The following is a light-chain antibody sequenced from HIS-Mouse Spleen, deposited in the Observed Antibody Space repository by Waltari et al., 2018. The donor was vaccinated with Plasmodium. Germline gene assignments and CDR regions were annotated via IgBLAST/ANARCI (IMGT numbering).Light chain of an antibody. Sequence: QSALTQPPSASGSPGQSVPIPCTGTSSDVGGYNYVSWFQQHPGKAPKLMFHEVSKRPSGVPDRLSGSRAGNTSSMSVARRQAEDEADYYCRSYAGSNNLVFGGGTKLTV. V-gene: IGLV2-8*01. J-gene: IGLJ2*01. CDR1: SSDVGGYNY. CDR3: RSYAGSNNLV. CDR2: EVS.